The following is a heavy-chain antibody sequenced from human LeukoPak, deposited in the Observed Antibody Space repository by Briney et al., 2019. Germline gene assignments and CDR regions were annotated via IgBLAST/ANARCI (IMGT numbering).Heavy chain of an antibody. Sequence: SETLSLTCTVSGGSISSYYWSWIRQPPGKGLEWIGYIYYSGSTNYNASLTNRVTISVDTSKNQFSLKLSSVTAADTAVYYCAREVGYCSGGSCYSYFDYWGQGTLVTVSS. J-gene: IGHJ4*02. CDR2: IYYSGST. CDR3: AREVGYCSGGSCYSYFDY. D-gene: IGHD2-15*01. CDR1: GGSISSYY. V-gene: IGHV4-59*01.